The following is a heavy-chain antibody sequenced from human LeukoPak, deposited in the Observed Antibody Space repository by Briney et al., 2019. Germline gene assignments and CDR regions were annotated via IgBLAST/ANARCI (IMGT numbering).Heavy chain of an antibody. CDR2: IYYSGST. CDR1: GGSISSYY. J-gene: IGHJ6*03. Sequence: PSETLSLTCTVSGGSISSYYWSWIRQPPGKGLEWIGYIYYSGSTNYNPSLKSRVTISVDTSKNQFSLKLSSVTAADTAVYYCARDLYYYGSGGSYYYYMDVWGKGTTVTVSS. D-gene: IGHD3-10*01. V-gene: IGHV4-59*01. CDR3: ARDLYYYGSGGSYYYYMDV.